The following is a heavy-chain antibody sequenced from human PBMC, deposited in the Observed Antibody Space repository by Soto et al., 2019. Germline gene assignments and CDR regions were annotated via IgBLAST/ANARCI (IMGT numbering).Heavy chain of an antibody. CDR1: GFTFSSYG. J-gene: IGHJ4*02. Sequence: QVQLVESGGGVVQPGRSLRLSCAASGFTFSSYGMHWVRQAPGKGLEWVAVISYDGSNKYYADSVKGRFTISRDNSKNTLYLQMNSLRAEDTAVYYCAKGGVYMALDYWGQGTLVTVSS. D-gene: IGHD6-13*01. CDR2: ISYDGSNK. V-gene: IGHV3-30*18. CDR3: AKGGVYMALDY.